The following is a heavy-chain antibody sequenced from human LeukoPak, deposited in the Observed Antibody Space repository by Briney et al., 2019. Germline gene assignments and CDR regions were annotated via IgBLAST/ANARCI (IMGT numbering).Heavy chain of an antibody. CDR2: IYTSGST. V-gene: IGHV4-59*10. D-gene: IGHD3-10*01. Sequence: SETLSLTCAVYGGSFSGYYWSWIRQPAGKGLEWIGRIYTSGSTNYNPSLKSRVTMSVDTSKNQFSLKLSSVTAADTAVYYCARGNNPLKLWRDAFDIWGQGTMVTVSS. J-gene: IGHJ3*02. CDR3: ARGNNPLKLWRDAFDI. CDR1: GGSFSGYY.